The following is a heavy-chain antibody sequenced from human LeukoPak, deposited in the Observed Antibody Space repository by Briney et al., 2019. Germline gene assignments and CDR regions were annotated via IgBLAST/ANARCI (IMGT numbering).Heavy chain of an antibody. Sequence: GGSLRLSCAASGFTFSSYSMNWVRQAPGKGLEWVSSISSSSSYIYYANSVKGRFTISRDNAKNSLYLQMNSLRAEDTAVYYCARDPGRAQRYFDYWGQGTLVTVSS. D-gene: IGHD2-15*01. V-gene: IGHV3-21*01. CDR1: GFTFSSYS. J-gene: IGHJ4*02. CDR2: ISSSSSYI. CDR3: ARDPGRAQRYFDY.